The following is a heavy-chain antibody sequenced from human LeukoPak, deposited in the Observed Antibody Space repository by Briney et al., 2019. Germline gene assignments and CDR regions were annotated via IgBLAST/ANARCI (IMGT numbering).Heavy chain of an antibody. Sequence: SETLSLTCAVYGGSFSGYYWSWIRQPPGKGLEWIGEINHSGSTNYNPSLKSRVTISVDTSKNQFSLKLSSVTAADTAVYYCARGLGYSSSWGGFDYWGQGTLVTVSS. CDR3: ARGLGYSSSWGGFDY. D-gene: IGHD6-13*01. CDR1: GGSFSGYY. CDR2: INHSGST. V-gene: IGHV4-34*01. J-gene: IGHJ4*02.